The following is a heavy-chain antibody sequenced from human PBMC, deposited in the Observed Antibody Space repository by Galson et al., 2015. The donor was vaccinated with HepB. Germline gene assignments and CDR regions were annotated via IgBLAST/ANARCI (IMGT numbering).Heavy chain of an antibody. CDR1: GASVSSSLYY. J-gene: IGHJ4*02. D-gene: IGHD5-18*01. CDR3: ARAAGDSSTYANDF. V-gene: IGHV4-39*07. CDR2: VYYTGNT. Sequence: ETLSLTCTVSGASVSSSLYYWVWIRQPPEKGLEWIGSVYYTGNTYYTSSPKSRVTISLDMSKNQFSLKVNSVTAADTAVYYCARAAGDSSTYANDFWGQGTQVTVSS.